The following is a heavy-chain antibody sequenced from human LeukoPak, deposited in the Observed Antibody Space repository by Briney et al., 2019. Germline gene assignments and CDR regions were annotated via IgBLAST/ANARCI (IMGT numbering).Heavy chain of an antibody. D-gene: IGHD2-21*01. CDR3: ARGLDGGYYYSEI. CDR1: GGSFSGYY. Sequence: SETLSLTCAVYGGSFSGYYWSWIRQPPGEGLEWVGEINHSGYTNYNPSLKSRVTISVDTSKNQFSVKLSSVTAADTAVYYCARGLDGGYYYSEIWGQGTLVTVSS. CDR2: INHSGYT. J-gene: IGHJ4*02. V-gene: IGHV4-34*01.